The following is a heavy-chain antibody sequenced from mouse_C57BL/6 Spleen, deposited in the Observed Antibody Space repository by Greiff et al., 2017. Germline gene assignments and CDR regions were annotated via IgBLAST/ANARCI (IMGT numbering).Heavy chain of an antibody. Sequence: EVQLVESGPGLVKPSQSLSLTCSVTGYSITSGYYWNWIRQFPGNKLEWMGYISYDGSNKYNPSLKNRISITRDTSKNQFFLKLNSVTPEDTATYYCARRADGSSPYWYFDVWGTGTTVTVSS. V-gene: IGHV3-6*01. CDR3: ARRADGSSPYWYFDV. J-gene: IGHJ1*03. CDR1: GYSITSGYY. D-gene: IGHD1-1*01. CDR2: ISYDGSN.